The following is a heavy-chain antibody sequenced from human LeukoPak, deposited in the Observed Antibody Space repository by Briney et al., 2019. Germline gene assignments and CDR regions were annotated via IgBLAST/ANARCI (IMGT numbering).Heavy chain of an antibody. CDR3: ARDLPDGGRFNYYFDL. CDR1: GGSISSYY. D-gene: IGHD1-1*01. J-gene: IGHJ2*01. V-gene: IGHV4-59*01. Sequence: SETLSLTCTVSGGSISSYYWSWIRQPPGKGLEWIGYIYYSGSTNYNPSLKSRVTMAVDTSKNQFSLKLSPVTAADTAVYYCARDLPDGGRFNYYFDLWGRGTLVTVSS. CDR2: IYYSGST.